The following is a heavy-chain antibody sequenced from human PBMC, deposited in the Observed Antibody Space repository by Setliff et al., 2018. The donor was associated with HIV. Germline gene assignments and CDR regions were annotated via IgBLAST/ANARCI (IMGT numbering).Heavy chain of an antibody. J-gene: IGHJ4*02. CDR3: TRDPTPKELWFFSGYYSDY. Sequence: GESPKISCAASGFSLTTYGMHWVRQTPGKGLEWVAFIQHDENNKYYAGSVKGRFTISRDTSKNTLYLQMNSLSADDTAVYYCTRDPTPKELWFFSGYYSDYWGQGTLVTVSS. V-gene: IGHV3-30*02. CDR1: GFSLTTYG. CDR2: IQHDENNK. D-gene: IGHD3-10*01.